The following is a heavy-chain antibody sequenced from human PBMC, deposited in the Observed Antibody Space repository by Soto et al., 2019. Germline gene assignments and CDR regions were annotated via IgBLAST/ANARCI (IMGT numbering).Heavy chain of an antibody. CDR2: MNPNSGNT. J-gene: IGHJ4*02. D-gene: IGHD3-10*01. V-gene: IGHV1-8*01. Sequence: GASVRVSCKASGYTFTSYDINWVRQATGQGLEWMGWMNPNSGNTGYAQKFQGRVTMTRNTSISTAYMELSSLRSEDTAVYYCARVARITMVRGVYPLGYWGQGTLVTVSS. CDR1: GYTFTSYD. CDR3: ARVARITMVRGVYPLGY.